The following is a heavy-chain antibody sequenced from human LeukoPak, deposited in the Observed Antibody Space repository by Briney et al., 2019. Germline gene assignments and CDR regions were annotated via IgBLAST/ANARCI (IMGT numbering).Heavy chain of an antibody. Sequence: PSETLSLTCTVSGGSISSYYWSWIRQPPGKGLEWIGYIYYSGSTNYNPSLKSRVTISVDTSKSQFSLRLSSVTAADTAVYYCARHLGATVTTPWWFDPWGQGTLVTVSS. D-gene: IGHD4-17*01. CDR2: IYYSGST. CDR1: GGSISSYY. J-gene: IGHJ5*02. V-gene: IGHV4-59*01. CDR3: ARHLGATVTTPWWFDP.